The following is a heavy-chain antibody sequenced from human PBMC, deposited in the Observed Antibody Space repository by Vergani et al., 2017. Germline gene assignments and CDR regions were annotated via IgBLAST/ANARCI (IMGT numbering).Heavy chain of an antibody. J-gene: IGHJ4*02. CDR3: TTDPHYYDSSGYYLPAFDY. Sequence: EVQLVESGGGLVKPGGSLRLSCAASGLTLSNAWMSWVRQAPGKGLEWVGRIKSKTDDGTTDYAAPVKGRFTISRDDSKNTLYLQMNSLKTEDTAVYYCTTDPHYYDSSGYYLPAFDYWGQGTLVTVSS. V-gene: IGHV3-15*01. CDR1: GLTLSNAW. CDR2: IKSKTDDGTT. D-gene: IGHD3-22*01.